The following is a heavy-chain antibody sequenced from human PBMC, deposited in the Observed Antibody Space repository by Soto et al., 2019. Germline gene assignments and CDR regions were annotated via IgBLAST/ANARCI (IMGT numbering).Heavy chain of an antibody. V-gene: IGHV4-31*03. CDR1: GGSISSGGYY. D-gene: IGHD3-22*01. CDR2: IYYSGST. J-gene: IGHJ6*04. CDR3: AIDERSGYTRYGMDV. Sequence: PSETLSLTCTVSGGSISSGGYYWSWIRQHPGKGLEWIGYIYYSGSTYYNPSLKSRVTISVDTSKNQFSLKLSSVTAADTAVYYCAIDERSGYTRYGMDVRGTAITLSVSS.